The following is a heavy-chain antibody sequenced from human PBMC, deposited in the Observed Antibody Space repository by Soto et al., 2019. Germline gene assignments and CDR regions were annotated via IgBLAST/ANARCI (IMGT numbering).Heavy chain of an antibody. CDR2: ISYDGSNK. CDR3: ARSVLRFLEWSPDV. D-gene: IGHD3-3*01. Sequence: PGGSLRLSCAASGFTFRSYAMHWVRQGPGKGLEWVAVISYDGSNKYYADSVKGRFTISRDNSKNTLYLQMNSLRAEDTAVYYCARSVLRFLEWSPDVWGQGTTVTVSS. CDR1: GFTFRSYA. V-gene: IGHV3-30-3*01. J-gene: IGHJ6*02.